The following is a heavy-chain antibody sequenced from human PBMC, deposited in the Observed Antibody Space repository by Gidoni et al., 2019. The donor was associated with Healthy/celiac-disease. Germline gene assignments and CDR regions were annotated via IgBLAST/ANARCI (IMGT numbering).Heavy chain of an antibody. J-gene: IGHJ4*02. V-gene: IGHV4-39*01. Sequence: QLQLQESCPGLVKPSETLSLTCTVSGGSISSSSYYWGWVRQPPGQGLEWIGSIYYSLVTISVDTSKNQFSLKLSSVTAADTAVYYCARQISGGKYYFDYWGQGTLVTVSS. CDR1: GGSISSSSYY. CDR3: ARQISGGKYYFDY. D-gene: IGHD2-15*01. CDR2: IYY.